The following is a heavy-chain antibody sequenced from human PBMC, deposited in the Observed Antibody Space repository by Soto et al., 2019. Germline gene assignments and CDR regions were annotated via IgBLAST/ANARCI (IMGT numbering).Heavy chain of an antibody. CDR1: GFTFQKYA. CDR2: ISANSATI. Sequence: EVQLVDSGGDLVHPGRSLRLSCAASGFTFQKYAMHWVRQVPGKGLEWVSGISANSATIGYADSVKGRFTVSRDDAKNSLHLQMNSLRTEDTAFYYCAKDRESLLGVITDWGQGTLVTVSS. J-gene: IGHJ4*02. CDR3: AKDRESLLGVITD. D-gene: IGHD3-10*01. V-gene: IGHV3-9*01.